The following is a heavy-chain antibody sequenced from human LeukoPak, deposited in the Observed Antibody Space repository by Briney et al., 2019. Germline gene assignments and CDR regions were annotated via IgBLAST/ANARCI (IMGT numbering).Heavy chain of an antibody. J-gene: IGHJ4*02. V-gene: IGHV3-23*01. CDR2: ISGSGGST. CDR1: GFTFSSYA. CDR3: AKDPTMIVVVIPDY. Sequence: GGSLRLSCAASGFTFSSYAMSWVRQAPGKGLEWVSAISGSGGSTYYADSVKGRFTISRDNSKNTLYLQMNSLRAEDAAVYYCAKDPTMIVVVIPDYWGQGTLVTVSS. D-gene: IGHD3-22*01.